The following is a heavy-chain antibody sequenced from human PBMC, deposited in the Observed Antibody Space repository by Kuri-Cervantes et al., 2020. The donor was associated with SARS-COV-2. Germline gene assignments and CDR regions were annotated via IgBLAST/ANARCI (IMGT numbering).Heavy chain of an antibody. CDR3: ARGSLTIFGVVIMDGGDNWFDP. D-gene: IGHD3-3*01. Sequence: GESLKISCAASGFTFSGHWIHWFRQAPGKGLVWFSRINPDGSYTNNADSVKGRFTLSRDNAKNMLFLQMNSLRAEDTAVYYCARGSLTIFGVVIMDGGDNWFDPWGQGTLVTVSS. V-gene: IGHV3-74*01. CDR1: GFTFSGHW. CDR2: INPDGSYT. J-gene: IGHJ5*02.